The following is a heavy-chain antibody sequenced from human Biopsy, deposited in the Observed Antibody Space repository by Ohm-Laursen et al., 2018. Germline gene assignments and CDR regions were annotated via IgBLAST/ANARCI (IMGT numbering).Heavy chain of an antibody. CDR1: GGSLKNYY. Sequence: SGTLSLTCTVSGGSLKNYYWSWIRQPAGKGLEWIGRVYTSGSTSYNPSLESRVTMSVVTSKNQFSLKVTSMTAADTALYYCARDYGLELGGLEAFDIWGQGTMVTVSS. J-gene: IGHJ3*02. D-gene: IGHD1-7*01. V-gene: IGHV4-4*07. CDR3: ARDYGLELGGLEAFDI. CDR2: VYTSGST.